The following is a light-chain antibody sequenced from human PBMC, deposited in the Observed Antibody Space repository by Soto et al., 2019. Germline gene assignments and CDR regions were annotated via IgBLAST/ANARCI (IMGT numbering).Light chain of an antibody. Sequence: IVLTQSPATLSVSPGERTTLSCRASQSMSSSLAWYQQKPGQAPRLLIYDASTRATGIPARFSGSGSGTEFTLTISSLQSEDFAVYYCKQYFDRLITFGEGRLL. J-gene: IGKJ5*01. CDR3: KQYFDRLIT. CDR1: QSMSSS. V-gene: IGKV3-15*01. CDR2: DAS.